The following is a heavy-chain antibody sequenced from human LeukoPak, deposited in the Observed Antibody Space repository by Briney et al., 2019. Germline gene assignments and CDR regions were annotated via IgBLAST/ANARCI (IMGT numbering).Heavy chain of an antibody. V-gene: IGHV3-23*01. CDR3: AKLYRAVTGMFFDY. D-gene: IGHD6-19*01. CDR1: GFTFNIYS. CDR2: ISGSGGST. J-gene: IGHJ4*02. Sequence: GGSLRLSCAASGFTFNIYSMSWVRQAPGKGLEWVSAISGSGGSTYYADSVKGRFTISRDNSKNALYLQLNSLRAEDTAVYYCAKLYRAVTGMFFDYWGQGTLVTVSS.